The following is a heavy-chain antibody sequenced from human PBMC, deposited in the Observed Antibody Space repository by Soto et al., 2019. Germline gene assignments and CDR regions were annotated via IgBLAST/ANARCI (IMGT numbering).Heavy chain of an antibody. D-gene: IGHD2-21*02. V-gene: IGHV4-39*02. CDR1: GDSISSSFDY. J-gene: IGHJ4*02. Sequence: QLQLQESGPGLVKPSETLSLTCTVSGDSISSSFDYWGWIRQPPGKGLEWIGSIYYSGSTYYNPSLGRRVTISVDTSKNPFSLKLRSVTAADTAVYYCARARGDCYSCGDYWGQGTLVTVSS. CDR2: IYYSGST. CDR3: ARARGDCYSCGDY.